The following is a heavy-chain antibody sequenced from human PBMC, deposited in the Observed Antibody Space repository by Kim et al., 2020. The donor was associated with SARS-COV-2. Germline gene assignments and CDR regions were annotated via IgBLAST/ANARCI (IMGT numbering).Heavy chain of an antibody. J-gene: IGHJ4*02. V-gene: IGHV4-30-4*01. D-gene: IGHD2-2*01. CDR1: GGSISSGDYY. CDR3: ARDLVPAGTFDY. Sequence: SETLSLTCTVSGGSISSGDYYWSWIRQPPGKGLEWIGYIYYSGSTYYNPSLKSRVTISVDTSKNQFSLKLSSVTAADTAVYYCARDLVPAGTFDYWGQGTLVTVSS. CDR2: IYYSGST.